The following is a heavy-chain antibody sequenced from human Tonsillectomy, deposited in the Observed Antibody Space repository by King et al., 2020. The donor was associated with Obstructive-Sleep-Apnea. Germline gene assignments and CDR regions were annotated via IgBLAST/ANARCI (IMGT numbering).Heavy chain of an antibody. D-gene: IGHD2-2*01. CDR2: IYYSGST. CDR3: AREGDIVAVPAANMDV. Sequence: QLQESGPGLVKPSETLSLTCTVSGGSISSSSYYWGWIRQPPGKGLEWIGSIYYSGSTYYNPSLKSRVTISVETSKNQFSLKLSSVTAADTAVYYCAREGDIVAVPAANMDVWGQGTTVTVSS. J-gene: IGHJ6*02. V-gene: IGHV4-39*07. CDR1: GGSISSSSYY.